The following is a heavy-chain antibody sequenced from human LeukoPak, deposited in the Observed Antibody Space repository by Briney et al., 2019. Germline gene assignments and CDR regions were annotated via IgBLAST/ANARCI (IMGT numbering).Heavy chain of an antibody. CDR2: MNPNSGNT. V-gene: IGHV1-8*01. D-gene: IGHD2-15*01. Sequence: ASVKVSCTASGYTFTSYDINWVRQATGQGLEWMGWMNPNSGNTGYAQKFQGRVTMTRNTSISTAYMELSSLRSEDTAVYYCARRDIVVVVAATPVSGYGMDVWGQGTTVTVSS. J-gene: IGHJ6*02. CDR3: ARRDIVVVVAATPVSGYGMDV. CDR1: GYTFTSYD.